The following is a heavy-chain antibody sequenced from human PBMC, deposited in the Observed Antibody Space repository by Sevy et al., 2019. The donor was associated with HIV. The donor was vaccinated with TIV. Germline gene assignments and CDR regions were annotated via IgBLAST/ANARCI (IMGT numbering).Heavy chain of an antibody. CDR1: GFTFDDYA. D-gene: IGHD4-17*01. CDR3: AKDLGPYGDYAHFDY. V-gene: IGHV3-9*01. J-gene: IGHJ4*02. CDR2: ISWNSGSI. Sequence: GGSLRLSCAASGFTFDDYAMHWVRQAPGKGLEWVSGISWNSGSIGYADSVKGRFTITRDNAKNSLYLQMNSLRAEDTALYYCAKDLGPYGDYAHFDYWGQGTLVTVSS.